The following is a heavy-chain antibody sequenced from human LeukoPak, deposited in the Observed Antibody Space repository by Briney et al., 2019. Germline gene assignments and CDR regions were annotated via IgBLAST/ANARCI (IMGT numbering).Heavy chain of an antibody. Sequence: SQTLSLTCAISGDSVSNNSAAWDWIRQSPSRGLEWLGRTYYRSKWYNDYAVSVKSRITINPDTSKNQFSLQVNSVTPEDTAVYYCARAPTPIIAVAGSFDYWGQGTLVTVSS. CDR3: ARAPTPIIAVAGSFDY. D-gene: IGHD6-19*01. V-gene: IGHV6-1*01. J-gene: IGHJ4*02. CDR2: TYYRSKWYN. CDR1: GDSVSNNSAA.